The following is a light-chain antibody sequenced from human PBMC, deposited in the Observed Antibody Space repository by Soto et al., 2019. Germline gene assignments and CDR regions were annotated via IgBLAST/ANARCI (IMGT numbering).Light chain of an antibody. CDR3: QQYDIWPPYT. CDR2: GAS. Sequence: EIVLTQSPATLSLSPWERATLSCRASQSVSSYLAWYQQKPGQAPRLLIYGASTRATGIPARFSGSGSGTEFTLTISSLQSEDFAIYYCQQYDIWPPYTFGQGTKVDIK. CDR1: QSVSSY. J-gene: IGKJ2*01. V-gene: IGKV3-15*01.